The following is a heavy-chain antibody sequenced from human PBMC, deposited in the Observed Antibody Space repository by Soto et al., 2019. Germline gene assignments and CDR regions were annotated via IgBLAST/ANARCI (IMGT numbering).Heavy chain of an antibody. CDR1: GFTFSSYG. CDR2: ISYDGSNK. V-gene: IGHV3-30*18. D-gene: IGHD3-3*01. CDR3: AKDPRGGMYYDFWSGYPDY. Sequence: GGSLRLSCAASGFTFSSYGMHWVRQAPGKGLEWVAVISYDGSNKYYADSVKGRFTISRDNSKNTLYLQMNSLRAEDTAVYYCAKDPRGGMYYDFWSGYPDYWGQGTLVTVSS. J-gene: IGHJ4*02.